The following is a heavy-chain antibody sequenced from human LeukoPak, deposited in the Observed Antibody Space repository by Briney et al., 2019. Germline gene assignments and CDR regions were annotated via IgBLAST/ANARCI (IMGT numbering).Heavy chain of an antibody. V-gene: IGHV3-53*04. D-gene: IGHD3-22*01. Sequence: PGGSLRLSCAASGFTVSSNYMSWVRQAPGKGLEWVSVIYSGGSTYYADSVKGRFTISRHNSKNTLYLQMNSLRAEDTAVYYCAREPRTYYYDSSGYFYAYYFDYWGQGTLVTVSS. CDR1: GFTVSSNY. J-gene: IGHJ4*02. CDR3: AREPRTYYYDSSGYFYAYYFDY. CDR2: IYSGGST.